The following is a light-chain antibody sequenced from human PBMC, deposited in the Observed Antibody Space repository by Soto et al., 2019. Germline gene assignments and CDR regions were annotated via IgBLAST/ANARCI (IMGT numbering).Light chain of an antibody. Sequence: EIVLTQYPATLSLSPGERATLSCGASQSISSYLAWYQQKPGLAPRLLIYDASSRATGIPDRFSGSGSGTGFTLTISRLGPEDFAVYYCQHYCGSLTFGRGTEVDIE. J-gene: IGKJ3*01. CDR3: QHYCGSLT. CDR1: QSISSY. CDR2: DAS. V-gene: IGKV3D-20*01.